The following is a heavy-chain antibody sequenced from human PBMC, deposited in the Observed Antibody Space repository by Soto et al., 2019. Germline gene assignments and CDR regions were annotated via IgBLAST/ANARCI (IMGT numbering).Heavy chain of an antibody. CDR2: INHSGST. CDR1: GGSFSGYY. CDR3: ARLRGVAARRALGYYMDV. V-gene: IGHV4-34*01. Sequence: SETLSLTCAVYGGSFSGYYWSWIRQPPGKGLEWIGEINHSGSTNYNPSLKGRVTISVDTSKNQFSLKLSSVTAADTAVYYCARLRGVAARRALGYYMDVWGKGTTVTVSS. D-gene: IGHD6-6*01. J-gene: IGHJ6*03.